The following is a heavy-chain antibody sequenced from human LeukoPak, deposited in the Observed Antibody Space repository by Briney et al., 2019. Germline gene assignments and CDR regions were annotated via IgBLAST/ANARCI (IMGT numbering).Heavy chain of an antibody. J-gene: IGHJ4*02. CDR3: AKEYSSGREAFDY. CDR2: IKQDGSEK. V-gene: IGHV3-7*01. D-gene: IGHD6-19*01. CDR1: GFTFSSYW. Sequence: GGSLRPSCAASGFTFSSYWMSWVRQAPGKGLEWVANIKQDGSEKYYADSVKGRFTISRDNSKNTLYLQMNSLRAEDTAVYYCAKEYSSGREAFDYWGQGTLVTVSS.